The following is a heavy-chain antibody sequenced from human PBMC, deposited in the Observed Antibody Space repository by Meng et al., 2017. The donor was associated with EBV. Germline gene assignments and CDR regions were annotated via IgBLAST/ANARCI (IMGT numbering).Heavy chain of an antibody. CDR3: SRDLAGPFDD. J-gene: IGHJ4*02. V-gene: IGHV3-74*01. CDR1: GFTFSRFW. Sequence: EVQLVESGGGPVRPGGSLRLSCAVSGFTFSRFWMHWVRQVPGKGLVWVARTNEDGGITNYADSVKGRFIISRDNTRNTLYLQMNSLRDEDTAVYFCSRDLAGPFDDWGQGTLAPSPQ. CDR2: TNEDGGIT.